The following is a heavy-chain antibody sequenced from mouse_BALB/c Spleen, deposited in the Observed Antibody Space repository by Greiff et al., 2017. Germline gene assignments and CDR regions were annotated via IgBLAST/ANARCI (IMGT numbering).Heavy chain of an antibody. Sequence: EVQRVESGGGLVQPGGSRKLSCAASGFTFSSFGMHWVRQAPEKGLEWVAYISSGSSTIYYADTVKGRFTISRDNPKNTLFLQMTSLRSEDTAMYYCARGVYDYDPYYFDYWGQGTTLTVSS. J-gene: IGHJ2*01. CDR2: ISSGSSTI. D-gene: IGHD2-4*01. CDR1: GFTFSSFG. V-gene: IGHV5-17*02. CDR3: ARGVYDYDPYYFDY.